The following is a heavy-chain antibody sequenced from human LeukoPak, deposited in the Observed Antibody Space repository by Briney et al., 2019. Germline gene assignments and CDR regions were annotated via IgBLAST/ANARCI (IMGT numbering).Heavy chain of an antibody. J-gene: IGHJ6*03. CDR2: IIPIFGTA. D-gene: IGHD3-3*01. CDR3: ARHDFWSGSPYYMDV. V-gene: IGHV1-69*13. Sequence: ASVKVSCKASGGTFSSYAISWVRQAPGQGLEWMGGIIPIFGTANYAQKFQGRVTITADESTSTAYMELSSLRSEDTAVYYCARHDFWSGSPYYMDVWGEGTTVTVSS. CDR1: GGTFSSYA.